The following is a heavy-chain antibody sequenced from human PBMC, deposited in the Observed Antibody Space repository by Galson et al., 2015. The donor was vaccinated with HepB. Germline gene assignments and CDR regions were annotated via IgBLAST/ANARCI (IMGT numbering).Heavy chain of an antibody. CDR2: ITWNSGTI. J-gene: IGHJ6*02. D-gene: IGHD3-16*01. CDR1: GFTFDDFA. V-gene: IGHV3-9*01. CDR3: AKSRGSYYYGLDV. Sequence: SLRLSCAASGFTFDDFAMYWVRQAPGKGLQWVSGITWNSGTIDYADSVKGRFTISRDNAKNSVYLQMNSLRDEDTALYYCAKSRGSYYYGLDVWGQGTRVTVSS.